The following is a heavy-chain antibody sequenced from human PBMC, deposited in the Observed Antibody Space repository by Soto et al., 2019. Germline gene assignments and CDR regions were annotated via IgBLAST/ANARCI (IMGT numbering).Heavy chain of an antibody. D-gene: IGHD2-8*01. V-gene: IGHV5-51*07. Sequence: VQSLKISCQGTRYVFSRSWIGCGHQKTGKGLEWPENAYPSDSDVRYSPAIRGQVTIAADNSINTPYLQLLNLKASATAMDCCTKGTNSPFDSWGQGTRVAVAS. J-gene: IGHJ4*02. CDR2: AYPSDSDV. CDR3: TKGTNSPFDS. CDR1: RYVFSRSW.